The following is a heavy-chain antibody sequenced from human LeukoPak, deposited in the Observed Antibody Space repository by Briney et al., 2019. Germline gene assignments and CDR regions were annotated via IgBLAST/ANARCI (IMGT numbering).Heavy chain of an antibody. J-gene: IGHJ5*02. D-gene: IGHD5-12*01. V-gene: IGHV3-21*01. CDR1: GSTFSSYS. Sequence: GGSQRLSCAPSGSTFSSYSMNWVRQAPGKGLEWVSSIRSISSYIYYADSVKGRFTISRDNTKNSLYLQMNGLRAEDTAVYYCARDATYSRGFDPWGQGTLVTVSS. CDR2: IRSISSYI. CDR3: ARDATYSRGFDP.